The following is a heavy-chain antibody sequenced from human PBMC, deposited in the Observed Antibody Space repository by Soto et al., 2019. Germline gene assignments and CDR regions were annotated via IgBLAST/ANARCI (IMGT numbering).Heavy chain of an antibody. Sequence: QVQLQQSSPGLVKPSQALSLTCDISGDSVSSNSAGWNWIRQTPSRGLEWLGRTYYKSKWYYTYAASVKSRITVSPDTSKNQSSLQLSSVTPEDTAVYYCARGSWDDVSGHYYMDVWDKGTTVTVSS. CDR1: GDSVSSNSAG. CDR3: ARGSWDDVSGHYYMDV. CDR2: TYYKSKWYY. V-gene: IGHV6-1*01. J-gene: IGHJ6*03. D-gene: IGHD1-1*01.